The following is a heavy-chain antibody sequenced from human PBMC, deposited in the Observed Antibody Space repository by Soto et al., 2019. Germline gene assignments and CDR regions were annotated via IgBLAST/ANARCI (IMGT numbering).Heavy chain of an antibody. J-gene: IGHJ4*02. Sequence: EVQLVESGGGLVQPGGSLRLSCAASGFTVSSNYMSWVRQAPGKGLEWVSVIYSGGSTYYADSVKGRFTISRDNSKNTLYLQMNSLRDEDTAVYYCAREDYDSSGYYYYWGQGTLVTVSS. CDR3: AREDYDSSGYYYY. D-gene: IGHD3-22*01. CDR1: GFTVSSNY. V-gene: IGHV3-66*01. CDR2: IYSGGST.